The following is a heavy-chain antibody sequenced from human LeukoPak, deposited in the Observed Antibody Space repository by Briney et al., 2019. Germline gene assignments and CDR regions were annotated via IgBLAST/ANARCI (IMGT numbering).Heavy chain of an antibody. J-gene: IGHJ6*03. CDR2: IIPIFGST. D-gene: IGHD1-26*01. Sequence: SVKVSCNASGDIFNSYSVSWVRQAPGQGLEWMGGIIPIFGSTNYAQKFQGRVTITTDQSTGTAYMELNSLSSDDTAVYYCARVGRSRGSLPNSYYYMDVWGKGTTVTVSS. V-gene: IGHV1-69*05. CDR1: GDIFNSYS. CDR3: ARVGRSRGSLPNSYYYMDV.